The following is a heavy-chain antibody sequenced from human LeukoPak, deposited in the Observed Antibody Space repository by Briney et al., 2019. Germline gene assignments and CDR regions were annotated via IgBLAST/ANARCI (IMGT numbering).Heavy chain of an antibody. Sequence: TSETLSLTCTVSGGSISSSSYYWGWIRQPPGKGLEWIGSIYYSGSTYYNPSLKSRVTISVDTSKNQFSLKLSSVTAADTAVYYCARRSPVSNAFDIWGQGTMVTVSS. CDR2: IYYSGST. CDR3: ARRSPVSNAFDI. D-gene: IGHD2-8*01. J-gene: IGHJ3*02. V-gene: IGHV4-39*01. CDR1: GGSISSSSYY.